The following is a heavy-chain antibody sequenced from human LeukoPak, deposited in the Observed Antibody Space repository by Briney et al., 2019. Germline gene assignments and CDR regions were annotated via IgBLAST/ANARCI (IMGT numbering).Heavy chain of an antibody. D-gene: IGHD3-10*01. J-gene: IGHJ4*01. CDR3: AKDKTRIGSTSGFDY. V-gene: IGHV3-30*02. CDR2: IRYDGSNT. Sequence: PGGSLRLSCAASGFSFSHFGIHWVRQAPGKGLEWVGFIRYDGSNTYYADSVKGRFTISRDNSNNTLYVQMNSLRVEDTATYYRAKDKTRIGSTSGFDYWGHGTLVTVSS. CDR1: GFSFSHFG.